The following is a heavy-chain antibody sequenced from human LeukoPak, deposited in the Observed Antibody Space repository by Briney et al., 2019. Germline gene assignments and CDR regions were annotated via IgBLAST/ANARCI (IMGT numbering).Heavy chain of an antibody. V-gene: IGHV3-15*01. Sequence: GGSLRLSCAASGFTFSNAWMSWVRQAPGKGLEWVGRTKSKTDGGTTDYAAPVKGRFTISRDDSKNTLYLQMNSLKTEDTAVYYCTTDYSSSWYFGYFDYWGQGTLVTVSS. J-gene: IGHJ4*02. CDR2: TKSKTDGGTT. CDR1: GFTFSNAW. D-gene: IGHD6-13*01. CDR3: TTDYSSSWYFGYFDY.